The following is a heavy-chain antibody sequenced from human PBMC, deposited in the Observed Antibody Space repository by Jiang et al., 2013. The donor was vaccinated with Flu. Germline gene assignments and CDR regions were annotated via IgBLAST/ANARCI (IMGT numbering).Heavy chain of an antibody. Sequence: GAEVKKPGSSVKVSCKASGGTFSSYTISWVRQAPGQGLEWMGRIIPILGIANYAQKFQGRVTITADKSTSTAYMELSSLRSEDTAVYYCARDSVGYVRGYSGYDNDYWGQGTLVTVSS. J-gene: IGHJ4*02. CDR2: IIPILGIA. V-gene: IGHV1-69*04. CDR1: GGTFSSYT. D-gene: IGHD5-12*01. CDR3: ARDSVGYVRGYSGYDNDY.